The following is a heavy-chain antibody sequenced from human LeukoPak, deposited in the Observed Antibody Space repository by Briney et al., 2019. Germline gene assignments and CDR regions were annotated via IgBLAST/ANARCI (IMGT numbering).Heavy chain of an antibody. CDR3: AREGLTLPGDPIDY. CDR2: ISRSSSYK. J-gene: IGHJ4*02. CDR1: GFTFSRYS. Sequence: GGSLRLSCAASGFTFSRYSINWVRQPPGKGLEWVSSISRSSSYKSYAESVKGRFTISRDNAKNSLYLQMNRLRVEDTAVYYCAREGLTLPGDPIDYWGQGTLLTVSP. D-gene: IGHD4-17*01. V-gene: IGHV3-21*01.